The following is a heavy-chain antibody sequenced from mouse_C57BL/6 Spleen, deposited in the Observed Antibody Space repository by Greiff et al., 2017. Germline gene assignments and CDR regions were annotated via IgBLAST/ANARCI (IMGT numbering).Heavy chain of an antibody. Sequence: QVHVKQPGAELVKPGASVKMSCKASGYTFTSYWITWVKQRPGQGLEWIGDIYPGSGSTTYNEKFKSKATLTVDTSSSTAYMQRSSLTSEDSAVYYCAREATVNAMDYWGQGTSVTVSS. CDR1: GYTFTSYW. CDR2: IYPGSGST. CDR3: AREATVNAMDY. V-gene: IGHV1-55*01. D-gene: IGHD1-1*01. J-gene: IGHJ4*01.